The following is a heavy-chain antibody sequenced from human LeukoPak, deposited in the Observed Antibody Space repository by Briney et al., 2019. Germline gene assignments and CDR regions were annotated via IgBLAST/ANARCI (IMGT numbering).Heavy chain of an antibody. V-gene: IGHV3-21*01. Sequence: GGSLRLSCAASGFAFSSSNLNWFRQAPGKGLEWVSSITSDGYIYYADSLKGRFSISRDNAKNSLYLQMISLSSEDTAVYYRARADYGDYGVDYWGQGTLVTVSS. CDR2: ITSDGYI. CDR1: GFAFSSSN. CDR3: ARADYGDYGVDY. D-gene: IGHD4-17*01. J-gene: IGHJ4*02.